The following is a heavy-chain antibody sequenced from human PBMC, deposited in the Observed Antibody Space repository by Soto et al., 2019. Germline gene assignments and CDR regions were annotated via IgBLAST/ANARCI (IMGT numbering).Heavy chain of an antibody. CDR1: GGSISSGVYY. V-gene: IGHV4-31*03. D-gene: IGHD2-8*01. CDR3: ASGTIDDAFDI. CDR2: IYYSGIT. J-gene: IGHJ3*02. Sequence: SETLSLTCTVSGGSISSGVYYWSWIRQHPGKGLEWIGYIYYSGITYYNPSLKSRVTISVDTSKNQFSLKLSSVTAADTAVYYCASGTIDDAFDIWAQGTMVTVSS.